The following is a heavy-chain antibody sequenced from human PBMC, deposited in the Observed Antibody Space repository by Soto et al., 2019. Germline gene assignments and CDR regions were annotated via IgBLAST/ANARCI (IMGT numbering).Heavy chain of an antibody. Sequence: EVQLLESGGGLVQPGESLRLSCADSGFTFGNYFMNWVRQAPGKGLEWVSDISSNGGRTHYADSVRGRLTISRDNSRNTLYLQMSSRRAEDTALYYCAKDLHWYGMDVWGQGTTVTVSS. J-gene: IGHJ6*02. CDR1: GFTFGNYF. CDR3: AKDLHWYGMDV. CDR2: ISSNGGRT. D-gene: IGHD1-1*01. V-gene: IGHV3-23*01.